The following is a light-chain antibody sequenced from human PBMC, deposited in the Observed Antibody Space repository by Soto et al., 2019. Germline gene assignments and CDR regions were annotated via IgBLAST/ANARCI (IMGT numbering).Light chain of an antibody. CDR2: PAS. J-gene: IGKJ4*01. Sequence: DIQMTQSPSFVSASIGDRVTITCRASQGIGSWLAWYQHVPGRAPRLLIFPASPFQSGVSSRFRGSGSGTDFTLTSTSLQPEDFATYFCLQANNFPVTFGEGTKVEMK. CDR3: LQANNFPVT. CDR1: QGIGSW. V-gene: IGKV1-12*01.